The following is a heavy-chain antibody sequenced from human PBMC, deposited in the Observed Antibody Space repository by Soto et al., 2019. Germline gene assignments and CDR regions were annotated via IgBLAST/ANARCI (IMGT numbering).Heavy chain of an antibody. D-gene: IGHD6-19*01. V-gene: IGHV4-61*01. CDR3: ARDGAVAGTVYYYGMDV. J-gene: IGHJ6*02. Sequence: PSETLSLTCTVSGGSVSSGSYYWSWIRQPPGKGLEWIGYIYYSGSTNYNPSLKSRVTISVDTSKNQFSLKLSSVTAADTAVYYCARDGAVAGTVYYYGMDVWGPGTTVTVSS. CDR2: IYYSGST. CDR1: GGSVSSGSYY.